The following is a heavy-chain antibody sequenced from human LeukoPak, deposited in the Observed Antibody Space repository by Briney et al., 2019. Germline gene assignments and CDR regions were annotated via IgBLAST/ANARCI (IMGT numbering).Heavy chain of an antibody. D-gene: IGHD2-15*01. CDR1: GFTFSSYW. V-gene: IGHV3-7*01. Sequence: PGGSLRLSCAASGFTFSSYWMSWVRQAPGKGLEWVANIKQDGSEKYYVDSVKGRFTISRDNDKNSLYLQMNGLRAEDTAVYYCARESCSGGSCYSGLVAFDIWGQGTMVTVSS. J-gene: IGHJ3*02. CDR2: IKQDGSEK. CDR3: ARESCSGGSCYSGLVAFDI.